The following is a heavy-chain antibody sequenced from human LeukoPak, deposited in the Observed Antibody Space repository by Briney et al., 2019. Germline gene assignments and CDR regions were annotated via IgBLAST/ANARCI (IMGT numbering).Heavy chain of an antibody. Sequence: GGSLRLSCAASGFTVSSNYMSWVRQAPGKGLEWVSVIYSGGSTYYADSVKGRFTISRDNSKNTLYLQMNSLRAEDTAVYYCARGGYSSSWYYVDYWGQGTLVTVSS. D-gene: IGHD6-13*01. V-gene: IGHV3-66*01. CDR1: GFTVSSNY. J-gene: IGHJ4*02. CDR3: ARGGYSSSWYYVDY. CDR2: IYSGGST.